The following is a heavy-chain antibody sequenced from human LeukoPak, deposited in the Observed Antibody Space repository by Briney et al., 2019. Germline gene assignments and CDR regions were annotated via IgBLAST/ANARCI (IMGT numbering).Heavy chain of an antibody. CDR3: ARGLGATAWFPFDY. CDR1: GFTFDDYA. CDR2: ISWNSGNI. V-gene: IGHV3-9*01. D-gene: IGHD1-26*01. Sequence: GGSLRLSCAASGFTFDDYAMFWVRQAPGKGLEWVSGISWNSGNIGYADFVKGQFSISRDNAKNSLYLQMNSLRAEDTALYYCARGLGATAWFPFDYWGQGTLVTVSS. J-gene: IGHJ4*02.